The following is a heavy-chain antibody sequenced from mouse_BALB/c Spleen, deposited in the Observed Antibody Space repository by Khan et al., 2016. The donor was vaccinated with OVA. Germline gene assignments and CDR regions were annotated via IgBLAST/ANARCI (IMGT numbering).Heavy chain of an antibody. Sequence: IQLVQSGPELKKPGETVKISCKASGYSFTNYGMNWVKQSPGKALKWMGWINTYTGEPTYADDFKGRFAFSLETSANTAYLQINILKNEDTATYFCARPPYFSYTLDYWGQGTSVTVSS. J-gene: IGHJ4*01. CDR1: GYSFTNYG. CDR2: INTYTGEP. D-gene: IGHD2-10*01. CDR3: ARPPYFSYTLDY. V-gene: IGHV9-3-1*01.